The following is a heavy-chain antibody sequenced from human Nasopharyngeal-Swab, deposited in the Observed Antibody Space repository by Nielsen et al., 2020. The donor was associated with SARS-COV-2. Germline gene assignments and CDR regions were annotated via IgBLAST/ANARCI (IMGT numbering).Heavy chain of an antibody. CDR1: GGSISSYY. J-gene: IGHJ6*03. D-gene: IGHD5-18*01. Sequence: LRISCTVSGGSISSYYWSWLRQPPGEGLEWIGYIYYSGSTNYNPSLKSRVTISVDTSKNQFSLKLSSVTAADTAVYYCARTIGASRGYSYGSYYYMDVWGKGTTVTVSS. V-gene: IGHV4-59*01. CDR3: ARTIGASRGYSYGSYYYMDV. CDR2: IYYSGST.